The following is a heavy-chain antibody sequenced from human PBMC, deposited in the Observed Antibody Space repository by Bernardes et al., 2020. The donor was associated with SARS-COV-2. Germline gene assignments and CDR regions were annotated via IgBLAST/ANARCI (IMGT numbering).Heavy chain of an antibody. V-gene: IGHV4-38-2*02. CDR3: ARDSPEYCSSTSCAGY. CDR1: GYSISSGYY. Sequence: SETLSLTCAVSGYSISSGYYWGWIRQPPGKGLEWIGSIYHSGSTYYNPSLKSRVTISVDTSKNQFSLKLSSVTAADTAVYYCARDSPEYCSSTSCAGYWGQGTLVTVSS. J-gene: IGHJ4*02. CDR2: IYHSGST. D-gene: IGHD2-2*01.